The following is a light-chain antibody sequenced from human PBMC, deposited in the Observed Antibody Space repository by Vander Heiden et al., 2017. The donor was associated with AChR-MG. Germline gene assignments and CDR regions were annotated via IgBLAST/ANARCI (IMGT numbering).Light chain of an antibody. Sequence: EIVMTQYPDTLSVSQGETATLSCSASRTIHSNLAWYQLKPGQAPRLLIYDASTRASGISARFSGSASGTAFTLTINSLQSEDFAIYYCQQYHNWPPLTFGGGTKVQIK. CDR3: QQYHNWPPLT. CDR1: RTIHSN. CDR2: DAS. J-gene: IGKJ4*01. V-gene: IGKV3-15*01.